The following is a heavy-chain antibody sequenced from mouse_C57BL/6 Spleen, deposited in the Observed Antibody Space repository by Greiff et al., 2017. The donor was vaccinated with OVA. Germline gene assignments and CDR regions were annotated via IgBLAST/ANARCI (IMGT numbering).Heavy chain of an antibody. CDR2: IHPNSGST. V-gene: IGHV1-64*01. CDR3: ESDGNYGAWFAD. D-gene: IGHD2-1*01. Sequence: QVQLQQPGAELVKPGASVKLSCKASGYTFTSYWMHWVKQRPGQGLEWIGMIHPNSGSTNYNEKFKSKATLTVDKSSSTAYMQLSSLTAEDEAVEDGESDGNYGAWFADWGQGTRVTVAA. J-gene: IGHJ3*01. CDR1: GYTFTSYW.